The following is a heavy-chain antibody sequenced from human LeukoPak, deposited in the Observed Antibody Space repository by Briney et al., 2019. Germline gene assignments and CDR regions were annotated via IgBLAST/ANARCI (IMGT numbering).Heavy chain of an antibody. CDR2: ISSSSNTI. J-gene: IGHJ4*02. D-gene: IGHD3-9*01. CDR1: GFTFSSYG. CDR3: ARDKGYFDWLSFDY. Sequence: GGSLRLSCAASGFTFSSYGMIWVRQAPGKGLEWISYISSSSNTIYYADSVKGRFTISRDNAKNSLYLQVSSLRAEDTAVYYCARDKGYFDWLSFDYWGQGTLVTVSS. V-gene: IGHV3-48*01.